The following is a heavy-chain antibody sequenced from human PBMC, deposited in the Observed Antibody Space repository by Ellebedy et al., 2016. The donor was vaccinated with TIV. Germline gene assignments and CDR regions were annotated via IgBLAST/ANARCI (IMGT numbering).Heavy chain of an antibody. Sequence: SVKVSCXASGGTFSSYAISWVRQAPGQGLEWMGGIIPIFGTANYAQKFQGRVTITADESTSTAYMELSSLRSEDTAVYYCARDPPGGSLSPTSGTDDYWGQGTLVTVSS. D-gene: IGHD3-10*01. CDR3: ARDPPGGSLSPTSGTDDY. CDR1: GGTFSSYA. CDR2: IIPIFGTA. V-gene: IGHV1-69*13. J-gene: IGHJ4*02.